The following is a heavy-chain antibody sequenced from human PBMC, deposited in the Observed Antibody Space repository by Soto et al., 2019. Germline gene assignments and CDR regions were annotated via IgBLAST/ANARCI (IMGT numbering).Heavy chain of an antibody. J-gene: IGHJ6*03. D-gene: IGHD5-12*01. CDR2: ISSSSSYI. CDR3: ARVVSGYDNYYYYYYTDV. CDR1: GFTFSSYS. V-gene: IGHV3-21*01. Sequence: GGSLRLSCAASGFTFSSYSMNWVRQAPGKGLEWVSSISSSSSYIYYADSVKGRFTISRENAKNSLYLQMNSLRAEDTAVYYCARVVSGYDNYYYYYYTDVWGNGTTVTVSS.